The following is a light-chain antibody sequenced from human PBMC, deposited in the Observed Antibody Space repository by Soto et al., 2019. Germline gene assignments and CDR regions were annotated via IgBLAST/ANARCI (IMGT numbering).Light chain of an antibody. Sequence: EIVMTQSPVTLSVSPGERATLSCRASQSINNNLAWYQQKPGQAPSLLIYEASNRATGIPARFSGSGSGTDFTLTISNLEPEDFAVYYCQQRTYWPWTFGQGTKVDIK. J-gene: IGKJ1*01. CDR1: QSINNN. CDR2: EAS. CDR3: QQRTYWPWT. V-gene: IGKV3-11*01.